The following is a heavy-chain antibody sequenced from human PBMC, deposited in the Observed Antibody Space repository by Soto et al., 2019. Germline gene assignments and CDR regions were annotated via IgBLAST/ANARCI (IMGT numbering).Heavy chain of an antibody. J-gene: IGHJ4*02. CDR3: ARGAAGEMSTIGYDY. CDR2: VHYSGRT. D-gene: IGHD1-1*01. CDR1: GDSISTDGYY. Sequence: PSETLSLTCRVSGDSISTDGYYWSWIRQHPWNGLEWIGYVHYSGRTYYNSSLKSRLSISVDTTKNRFSLKLNSVTAADTAIYYCARGAAGEMSTIGYDYWGQGTLVTVSS. V-gene: IGHV4-31*03.